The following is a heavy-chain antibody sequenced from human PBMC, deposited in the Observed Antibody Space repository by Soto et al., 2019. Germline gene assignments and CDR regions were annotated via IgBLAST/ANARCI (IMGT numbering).Heavy chain of an antibody. CDR2: IWYDGTNK. V-gene: IGHV3-33*01. J-gene: IGHJ4*02. Sequence: QVQLVESGGGVVQPGRSLRLSCAASGFTFSNYAMHWVRQAPGKGLEWVAIIWYDGTNKFYADSVKGRFTISRDNSKNTLYLQMNSLRAEDTAVYYCATDLAEYWGQGTLVTVSS. CDR1: GFTFSNYA. CDR3: ATDLAEY.